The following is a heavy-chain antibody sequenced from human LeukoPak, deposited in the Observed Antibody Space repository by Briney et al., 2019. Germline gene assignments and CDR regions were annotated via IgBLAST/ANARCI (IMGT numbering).Heavy chain of an antibody. D-gene: IGHD2-15*01. V-gene: IGHV3-23*01. Sequence: GGSLRLSCAASGISFSSYTMTWVRQAPGKGLEWVSTISSADNSTYYAGSVKGRFTISRDNSRNTLYLHMNSLRADDTALYYCAKGSTGSSYSSLNYWGQGTLVTVSS. J-gene: IGHJ4*02. CDR1: GISFSSYT. CDR2: ISSADNST. CDR3: AKGSTGSSYSSLNY.